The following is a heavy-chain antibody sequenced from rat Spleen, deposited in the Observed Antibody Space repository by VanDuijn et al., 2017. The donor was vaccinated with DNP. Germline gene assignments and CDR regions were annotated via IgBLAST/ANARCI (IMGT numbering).Heavy chain of an antibody. CDR1: GFTFTDYD. V-gene: IGHV5S13*01. CDR3: ATHNNWFAY. J-gene: IGHJ3*01. Sequence: EVQLVESGGGLVQPGRSLKLSCAVSGFTFTDYDMAWVRQAPTKGLEWVASISSSEGNTYYRDSVKGRFTISRDNAKNTQYLQMDSLRSEDTATYYCATHNNWFAYWGQGTLVTVSS. CDR2: ISSSEGNT.